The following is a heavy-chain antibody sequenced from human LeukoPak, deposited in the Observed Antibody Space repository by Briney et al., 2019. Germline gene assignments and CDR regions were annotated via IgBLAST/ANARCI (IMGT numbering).Heavy chain of an antibody. D-gene: IGHD3-10*01. Sequence: AETLTLTCTVSGGSISSYYWSWIRQPPGKGLEWIAYIYYTGSTNYNPSLKSRVTISVDTSNNQFAPKLSSVTAADTAMFYCARHLGRGFDYWGQGTLVTVSS. CDR1: GGSISSYY. J-gene: IGHJ4*02. CDR2: IYYTGST. CDR3: ARHLGRGFDY. V-gene: IGHV4-59*08.